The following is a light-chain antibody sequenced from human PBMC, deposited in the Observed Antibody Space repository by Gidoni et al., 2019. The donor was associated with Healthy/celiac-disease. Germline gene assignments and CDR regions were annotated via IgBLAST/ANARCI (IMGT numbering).Light chain of an antibody. CDR3: QQRSNWPLLT. V-gene: IGKV3-11*01. Sequence: EIVLTQSPATIPLSPGERATLSCRASQSVSSHLAWYQQKPCQAPRLLIYDASNRSTGIPARFSGSVSGTDFTLTISSLEPEDFAVYYCQQRSNWPLLTFGGGTKVEIK. CDR1: QSVSSH. J-gene: IGKJ4*01. CDR2: DAS.